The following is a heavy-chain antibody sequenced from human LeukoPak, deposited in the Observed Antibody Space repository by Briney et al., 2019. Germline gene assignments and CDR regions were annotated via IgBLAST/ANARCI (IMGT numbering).Heavy chain of an antibody. CDR2: TSWNSGSI. Sequence: GGSLRLSCAASGFAFSSYAMHWVRQAPGKGLEWVSGTSWNSGSIGYADSVKGRFTISRDNAKNSLYLQMNSLRAEDTALYYCAKDGTVGSGLPWFFDYWGQGTLVTVSS. CDR3: AKDGTVGSGLPWFFDY. J-gene: IGHJ4*02. CDR1: GFAFSSYA. V-gene: IGHV3-9*01. D-gene: IGHD6-19*01.